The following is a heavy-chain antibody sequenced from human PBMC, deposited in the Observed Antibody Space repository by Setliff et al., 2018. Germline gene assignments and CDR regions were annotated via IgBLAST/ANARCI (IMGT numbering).Heavy chain of an antibody. D-gene: IGHD2-2*01. CDR2: IRSKANSYAT. J-gene: IGHJ6*03. CDR1: GFTFSGSA. CDR3: TRHHCSSTSCYGDYYYYYMDV. Sequence: PGGSLRLSCAASGFTFSGSAMHWVRQASGKGLEWVGRIRSKANSYATAYAASVKGRFTISRDDSKNTAYLQMNSLKTEDTAVYYCTRHHCSSTSCYGDYYYYYMDVWGKGTTVTVSS. V-gene: IGHV3-73*01.